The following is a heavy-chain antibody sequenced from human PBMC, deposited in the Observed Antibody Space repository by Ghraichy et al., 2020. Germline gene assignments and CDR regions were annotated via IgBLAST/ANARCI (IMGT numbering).Heavy chain of an antibody. D-gene: IGHD1-26*01. J-gene: IGHJ6*03. V-gene: IGHV4-34*01. Sequence: SETLSLTCAVYGGSFSGYYWSWIRQPPGKGLEWIGEINHSGSTNYNPSLKSRVTISVDTSKNQFSLKLSSVTAADTAVYYCARGIVGGFYYYYYMDVWGKGTTVTVSS. CDR2: INHSGST. CDR3: ARGIVGGFYYYYYMDV. CDR1: GGSFSGYY.